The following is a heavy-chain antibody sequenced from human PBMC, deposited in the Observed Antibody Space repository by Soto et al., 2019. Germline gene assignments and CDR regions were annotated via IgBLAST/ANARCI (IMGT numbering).Heavy chain of an antibody. CDR1: GFTFSSNA. J-gene: IGHJ3*02. V-gene: IGHV3-23*01. CDR2: ITAVGGTT. CDR3: AKCLQVNWNYDAFHI. D-gene: IGHD1-7*01. Sequence: EVQLLESGGDLVQPGGSLRLSCAASGFTFSSNAMSWVRQAPGKGLEWVSHITAVGGTTYYADSVKGRFTISRDSSRNTLYLQMNSLRAEDTALYYCAKCLQVNWNYDAFHIWGQGTMVTVSS.